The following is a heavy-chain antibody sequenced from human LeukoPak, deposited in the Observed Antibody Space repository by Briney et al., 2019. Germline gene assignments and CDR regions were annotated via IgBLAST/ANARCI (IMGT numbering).Heavy chain of an antibody. V-gene: IGHV3-66*01. CDR3: ARDLLLFSSIANAMDV. CDR2: IYSGGKT. Sequence: GGSLRLSCAASGFTISSHCMSWVRQAPGKGLEWVSVIYSGGKTYYADSVKGRFIISRDNSRNTLYLEMNSLRAEDTAVYYCARDLLLFSSIANAMDVWGQGTTVTVSS. J-gene: IGHJ6*02. D-gene: IGHD2/OR15-2a*01. CDR1: GFTISSHC.